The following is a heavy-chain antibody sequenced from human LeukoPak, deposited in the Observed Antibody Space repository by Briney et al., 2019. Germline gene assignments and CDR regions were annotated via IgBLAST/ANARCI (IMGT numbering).Heavy chain of an antibody. CDR3: AKDSRPQLRYFDRQTDY. CDR1: GFTFSSYG. CDR2: ISYDGSNK. V-gene: IGHV3-30*18. D-gene: IGHD3-9*01. Sequence: PGGSLRLSCAASGFTFSSYGMHWVRQAPGKGLEWVAVISYDGSNKCYADSVKGRFTISRDNSKNTLYLQMNSLRAEDTAVYYCAKDSRPQLRYFDRQTDYWGQGTLVTVSS. J-gene: IGHJ4*02.